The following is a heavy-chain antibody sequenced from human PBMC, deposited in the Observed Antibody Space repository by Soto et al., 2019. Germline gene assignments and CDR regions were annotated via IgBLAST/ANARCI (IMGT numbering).Heavy chain of an antibody. J-gene: IGHJ2*01. CDR2: IIPIFGTA. Sequence: WLCQEPGQGLEWMGGIIPIFGTANYAQKFQGRVTLTRITSISTAYMELSSLTSDDTAVYYCARSTRLPLWYFDIWGRGTVVTGSS. V-gene: IGHV1-69*06. CDR3: ARSTRLPLWYFDI. D-gene: IGHD4-17*01.